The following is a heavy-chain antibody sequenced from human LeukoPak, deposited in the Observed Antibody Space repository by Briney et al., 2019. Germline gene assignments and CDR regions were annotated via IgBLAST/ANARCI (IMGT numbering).Heavy chain of an antibody. CDR2: IYYSGST. CDR1: GGSISSSGYY. Sequence: PSETLSLTCTVSGGSISSSGYYWGWIRQPPGKGLEWIGSIYYSGSTYYNPSLKSRVTISVDTSKNQFSLKLSSVTAADTAVYYCAREDGYDSSGYQHWGQGTLVTVSS. D-gene: IGHD3-22*01. CDR3: AREDGYDSSGYQH. J-gene: IGHJ1*01. V-gene: IGHV4-39*07.